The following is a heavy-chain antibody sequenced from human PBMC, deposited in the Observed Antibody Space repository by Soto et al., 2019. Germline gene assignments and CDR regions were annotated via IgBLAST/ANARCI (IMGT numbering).Heavy chain of an antibody. V-gene: IGHV3-23*01. CDR2: ISGGGGST. Sequence: GGSLRLSCAASGFSFNIFAMNWVRQAPGQGLEWVSGISGGGGSTYYADSVKGRFAISRDNSKNTLYLQMNSLRAEDTAVYYCANLLEQWLPSDYWGQGTLVTVSS. CDR1: GFSFNIFA. J-gene: IGHJ4*02. CDR3: ANLLEQWLPSDY. D-gene: IGHD6-19*01.